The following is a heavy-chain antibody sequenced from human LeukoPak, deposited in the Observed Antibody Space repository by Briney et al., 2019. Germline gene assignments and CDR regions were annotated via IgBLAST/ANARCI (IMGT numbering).Heavy chain of an antibody. CDR1: GYTFTSYD. CDR2: MNPNSGNT. CDR3: ARESVLEWLFSNYYYCYMDV. D-gene: IGHD3-3*01. V-gene: IGHV1-8*01. Sequence: GASVKVSCKASGYTFTSYDINWVRQATGQGLEWMGWMNPNSGNTGYAQKFQGRVTMTRNTSISTAYMELSSLRSEDTAVYYCARESVLEWLFSNYYYCYMDVWGKGTTVTVSS. J-gene: IGHJ6*03.